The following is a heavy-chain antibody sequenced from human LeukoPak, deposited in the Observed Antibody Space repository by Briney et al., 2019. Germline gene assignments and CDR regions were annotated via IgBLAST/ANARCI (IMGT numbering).Heavy chain of an antibody. V-gene: IGHV1-18*04. CDR1: RYSFTSYG. Sequence: ASVKVSCKTSRYSFTSYGLNWVRQAPGQGLEWIGWFNGYIGNTMSTQKFQGRLIMPADTSANTGYMQLRSLTSDDTAVYFCARPYCSGNKFYRLDYWGQGTLVTASS. CDR3: ARPYCSGNKFYRLDY. D-gene: IGHD2-15*01. J-gene: IGHJ4*02. CDR2: FNGYIGNT.